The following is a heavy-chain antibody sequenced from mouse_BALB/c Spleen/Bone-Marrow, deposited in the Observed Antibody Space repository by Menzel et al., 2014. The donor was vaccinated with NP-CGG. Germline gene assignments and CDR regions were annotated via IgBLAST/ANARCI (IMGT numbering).Heavy chain of an antibody. D-gene: IGHD2-3*01. Sequence: EVKLMESGGGLVQPGGSLRLSCATSGFTFTDYYMSWARQPPGKALEWLGFIRNKANGYTTDYSASVKGRFTISRDNSQSILYLQMNTLRAEDSATYYCARDMCDGLRWYFDVWGAGTTVTVSS. CDR3: ARDMCDGLRWYFDV. CDR2: IRNKANGYTT. V-gene: IGHV7-3*02. J-gene: IGHJ1*01. CDR1: GFTFTDYY.